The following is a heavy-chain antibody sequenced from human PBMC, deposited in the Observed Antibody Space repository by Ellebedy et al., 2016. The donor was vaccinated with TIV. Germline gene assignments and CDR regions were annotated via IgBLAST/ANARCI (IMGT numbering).Heavy chain of an antibody. CDR2: ISPADSDT. D-gene: IGHD5-24*01. Sequence: GESLKISCTGSGYTFINYWIGWVRQMPGKGLEWMGSISPADSDTSYSPSFQGQVTISVDKSINTASLQWSSLKASDSAMYYCARHVGDGSHFDYWGQGTLVTVSS. CDR1: GYTFINYW. J-gene: IGHJ4*02. V-gene: IGHV5-51*01. CDR3: ARHVGDGSHFDY.